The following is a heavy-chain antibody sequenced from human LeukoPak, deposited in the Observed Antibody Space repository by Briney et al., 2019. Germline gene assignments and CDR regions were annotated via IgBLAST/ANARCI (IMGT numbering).Heavy chain of an antibody. V-gene: IGHV1-46*01. Sequence: ASEKVSCKASGYTFTSYYMRWVRQAPGQGPEWMGIIYRSDDSARYAHNFQGRITMTRDTSTGSVYMELSSLRSEDTAVYYCARAIAAAGARYFQHWGQGTLVSAPS. CDR3: ARAIAAAGARYFQH. D-gene: IGHD6-13*01. CDR1: GYTFTSYY. CDR2: IYRSDDSA. J-gene: IGHJ1*01.